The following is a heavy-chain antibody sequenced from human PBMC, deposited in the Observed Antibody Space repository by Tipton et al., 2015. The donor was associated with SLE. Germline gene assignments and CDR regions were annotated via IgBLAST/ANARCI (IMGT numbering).Heavy chain of an antibody. V-gene: IGHV3-23*01. J-gene: IGHJ4*02. Sequence: AVSGFTFINHAMSWVRQSPGKGLEWVSANSGEGDKTDYADSVKGRFTISRDNSKETLYLQMNSLTAEDTAVYYCAKPRSVRLASGATDSWGQGTLVTVSS. CDR2: NSGEGDKT. D-gene: IGHD6-13*01. CDR1: GFTFINHA. CDR3: AKPRSVRLASGATDS.